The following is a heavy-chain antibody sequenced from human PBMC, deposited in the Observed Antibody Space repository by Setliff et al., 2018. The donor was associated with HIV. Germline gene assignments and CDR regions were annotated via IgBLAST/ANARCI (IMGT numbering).Heavy chain of an antibody. Sequence: ASVKVSCKVSGYTSTTYSIHWVRQAPGRRPEWMGWLRTGNGDTSYSESLQGRVTFTSDTSANTAYMELRSLGSDDTAVYFCARRASTAEVFDYWGQGTLVTVSS. J-gene: IGHJ4*02. CDR2: LRTGNGDT. V-gene: IGHV1-3*04. D-gene: IGHD1-1*01. CDR1: GYTSTTYS. CDR3: ARRASTAEVFDY.